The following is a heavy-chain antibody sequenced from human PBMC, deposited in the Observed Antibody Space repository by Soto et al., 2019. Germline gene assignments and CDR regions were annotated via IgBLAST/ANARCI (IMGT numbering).Heavy chain of an antibody. Sequence: QVQLVQSGAEVKKPGASVKVACKASGYTFTGYYMHLVRQSPGQGLEWMGWINPNSGGTNYAQKLQVRVTMTSDTSISTAYVELSRRRSDDTAVYYCARDLSPLYSGSYHYWGQGTLVTVSS. D-gene: IGHD1-26*01. CDR3: ARDLSPLYSGSYHY. V-gene: IGHV1-2*02. CDR2: INPNSGGT. J-gene: IGHJ4*02. CDR1: GYTFTGYY.